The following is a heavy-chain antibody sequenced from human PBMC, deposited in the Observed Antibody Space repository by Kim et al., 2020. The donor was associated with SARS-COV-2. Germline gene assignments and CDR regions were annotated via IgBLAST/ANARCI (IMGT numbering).Heavy chain of an antibody. D-gene: IGHD5-18*01. J-gene: IGHJ4*02. Sequence: GGSLRLSFAASGFTFSDYYMSWIRQAPGKGLEWVSYISGSSNTIYYADSVKGRFTISRDNANNSLYLQMNSLRAEDTAVYYCARDWGYSYGTNWGQGTLVTVSS. CDR2: ISGSSNTI. CDR3: ARDWGYSYGTN. CDR1: GFTFSDYY. V-gene: IGHV3-11*01.